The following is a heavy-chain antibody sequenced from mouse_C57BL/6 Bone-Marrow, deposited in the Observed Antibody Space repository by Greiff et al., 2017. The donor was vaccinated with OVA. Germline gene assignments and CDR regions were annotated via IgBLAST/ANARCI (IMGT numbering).Heavy chain of an antibody. CDR1: GYSFTSYY. CDR2: IYPGSGNT. CDR3: ARLNDGYFAY. V-gene: IGHV1-66*01. J-gene: IGHJ3*01. Sequence: QVQLKESGPELVKPGASVKISCKASGYSFTSYYIHWVKQRPGQGLEWIGWIYPGSGNTKYNEKFKGKATLTADTSSSTAYMQLSSLTSEDSAVYYCARLNDGYFAYWGQGTLVTVSA. D-gene: IGHD2-3*01.